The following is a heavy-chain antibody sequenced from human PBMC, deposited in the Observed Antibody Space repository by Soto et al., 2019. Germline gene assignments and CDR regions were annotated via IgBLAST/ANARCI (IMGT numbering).Heavy chain of an antibody. D-gene: IGHD3-3*01. CDR3: AREERFLEWLLSYMDV. V-gene: IGHV3-21*01. CDR1: GFTFSSYS. J-gene: IGHJ6*03. CDR2: ISSSSSYI. Sequence: GGSLRISCAASGFTFSSYSMNWVRQAPGKGLEWVSSISSSSSYIYYADSVKGRFTISRDNAKNSLYLQMNSLRAEDTAVYYCAREERFLEWLLSYMDVWGKGTTVTVSS.